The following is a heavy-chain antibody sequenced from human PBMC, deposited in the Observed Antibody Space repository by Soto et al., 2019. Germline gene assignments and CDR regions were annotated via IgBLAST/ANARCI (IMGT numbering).Heavy chain of an antibody. CDR1: GFTFSSYA. Sequence: LRLSCAASGFTFSSYAMHWVRQAPGKGLEWGAVISYDGSNKYYADSVKGRFTISRDNSKNTLYLQMNSLRAEDTAVYYCARDQSPSSGWPNDFDIWGQGTMVTVSS. CDR3: ARDQSPSSGWPNDFDI. D-gene: IGHD6-19*01. V-gene: IGHV3-30-3*01. CDR2: ISYDGSNK. J-gene: IGHJ3*02.